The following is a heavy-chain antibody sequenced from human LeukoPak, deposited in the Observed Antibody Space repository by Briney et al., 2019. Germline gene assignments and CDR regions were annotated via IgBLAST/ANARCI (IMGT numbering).Heavy chain of an antibody. CDR3: ARDMSHEVGATGYYYMDV. J-gene: IGHJ6*03. D-gene: IGHD1-26*01. V-gene: IGHV1-2*02. CDR2: INPNSGGT. Sequence: ASVKVSCKASGYTFTGYYMHWVRQAPGQGLEWMGWINPNSGGTNYAQKFQGRVTMTRDTSISTAYMELSRLRSDDTAVYYCARDMSHEVGATGYYYMDVWGKGTTVTISS. CDR1: GYTFTGYY.